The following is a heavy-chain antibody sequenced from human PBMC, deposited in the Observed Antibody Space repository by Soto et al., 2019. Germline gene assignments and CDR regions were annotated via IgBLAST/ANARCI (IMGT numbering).Heavy chain of an antibody. V-gene: IGHV3-23*01. J-gene: IGHJ5*02. Sequence: GGSLRLSCAASGCTFRSYARSWVRQNPGKGLEWVSAISGSGGSTYYADSVKGRFTISRDNSKNTLYLQMNSLRAEDTAVYYCAKDALGGFHYNWFDPWGQGTLVTVSS. CDR2: ISGSGGST. CDR3: AKDALGGFHYNWFDP. CDR1: GCTFRSYA. D-gene: IGHD3-16*01.